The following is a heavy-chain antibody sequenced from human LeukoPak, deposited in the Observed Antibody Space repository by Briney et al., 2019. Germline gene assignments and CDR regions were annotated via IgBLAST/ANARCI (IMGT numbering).Heavy chain of an antibody. CDR2: INHSGST. J-gene: IGHJ3*02. V-gene: IGHV4-34*01. Sequence: PGGSLRLSCTASGFTFSDYYMSWIRQPPGKGLEWIGEINHSGSTNYNPSLKSRVTISVDTSKNQFSLKLSSVTAADTAVYYCARETTVVTPTGAFDIWGQGTMVTVSS. CDR3: ARETTVVTPTGAFDI. CDR1: GFTFSDYY. D-gene: IGHD4-23*01.